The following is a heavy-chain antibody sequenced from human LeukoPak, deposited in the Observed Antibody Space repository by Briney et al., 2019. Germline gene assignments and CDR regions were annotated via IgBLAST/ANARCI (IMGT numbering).Heavy chain of an antibody. CDR3: ARDVVVTSSPDAFDI. CDR1: GDSVTSGGYF. D-gene: IGHD2-21*02. V-gene: IGHV4-31*03. CDR2: ISNSGTT. J-gene: IGHJ3*02. Sequence: KPSETLSLTCTVSGDSVTSGGYFWTWIRHHPGKGLEWIGYISNSGTTSCNPSLKSRVSISVDTSNNQFSLSLSSVTAADTAVYYCARDVVVTSSPDAFDIWGQGTMVAVSS.